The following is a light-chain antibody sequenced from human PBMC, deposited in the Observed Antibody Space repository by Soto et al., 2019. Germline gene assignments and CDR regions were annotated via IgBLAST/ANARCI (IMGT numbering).Light chain of an antibody. Sequence: DIQLTPSPSFLSASVGDRVTITCRASQGISSYLAWYQQKPGKAPNVLIYAASTLQSGVPSRFSGSGSGTEFTLTISSLQPEDFATYYCQQLNSYPLTFGGGTKVEIK. V-gene: IGKV1-9*01. CDR2: AAS. CDR1: QGISSY. CDR3: QQLNSYPLT. J-gene: IGKJ4*01.